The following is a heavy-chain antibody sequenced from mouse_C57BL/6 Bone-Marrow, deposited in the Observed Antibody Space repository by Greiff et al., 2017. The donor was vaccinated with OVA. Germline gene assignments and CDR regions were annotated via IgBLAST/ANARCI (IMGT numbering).Heavy chain of an antibody. V-gene: IGHV1-82*01. CDR3: ARRGTGSGFAY. CDR2: IYPGDGDT. Sequence: VQLQQSGPELVKPGASVKISCKASGYAFSSSWMNWVKQRPGKGLEWIGRIYPGDGDTNYNGKFEGKATLTADKSSSTAYMQLSSLTSEDSAVYFCARRGTGSGFAYWGQGTLVTVSA. CDR1: GYAFSSSW. J-gene: IGHJ3*01. D-gene: IGHD2-14*01.